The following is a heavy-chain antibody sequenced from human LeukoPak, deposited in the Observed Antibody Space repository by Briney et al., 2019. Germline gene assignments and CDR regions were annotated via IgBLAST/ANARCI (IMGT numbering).Heavy chain of an antibody. J-gene: IGHJ6*03. CDR3: ARVPPTYYDYVWGSYRPLSYYYYYMDV. CDR1: GFTFSSYS. Sequence: GGSLRLSCAASGFTFSSYSMNWVRQAPGKGLEWVSSISSSSSYIYYADSVKGRFTISRDNAKNSLYLQMNSLRAEDTAVYYCARVPPTYYDYVWGSYRPLSYYYYYMDVWGKGTTVTVSS. D-gene: IGHD3-16*02. V-gene: IGHV3-21*01. CDR2: ISSSSSYI.